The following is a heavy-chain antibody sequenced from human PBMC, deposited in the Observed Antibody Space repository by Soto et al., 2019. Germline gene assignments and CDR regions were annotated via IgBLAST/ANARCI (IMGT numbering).Heavy chain of an antibody. CDR3: ARDLGRTAAGYYYYYAMDV. V-gene: IGHV3-21*01. CDR1: GFTFSTYA. Sequence: GGSLRLSCAASGFTFSTYAMTWVRQAPGKGLEWVSAISPSNGNTYFADSVKGRFTISRDNAKNSLNLQMDSLRAEDTAVYYCARDLGRTAAGYYYYYAMDVWGQGTTVTVSS. CDR2: ISPSNGNT. D-gene: IGHD2-2*01. J-gene: IGHJ6*02.